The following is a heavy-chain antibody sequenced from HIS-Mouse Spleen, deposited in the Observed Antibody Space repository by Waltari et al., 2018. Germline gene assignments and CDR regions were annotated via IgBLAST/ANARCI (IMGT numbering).Heavy chain of an antibody. Sequence: QVQLQQWGAGLLKPSETLSLTCAVYGGSFRGYYWSWIRQPPGKGLEWMGEINHSGSTNYNPSLKSRVTISVDTSKNQFSLKLSSVTAADTAVYYCARGRVYSYTRGDYFDYWGQGTLVTVSS. J-gene: IGHJ4*02. CDR3: ARGRVYSYTRGDYFDY. CDR2: INHSGST. V-gene: IGHV4-34*01. D-gene: IGHD5-18*01. CDR1: GGSFRGYY.